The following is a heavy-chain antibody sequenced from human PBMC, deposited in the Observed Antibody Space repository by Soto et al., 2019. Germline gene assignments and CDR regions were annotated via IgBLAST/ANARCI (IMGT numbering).Heavy chain of an antibody. CDR3: ARTLGERSRSPFFDY. D-gene: IGHD1-1*01. CDR1: GGSVNNGDYY. CDR2: IYYSGNT. J-gene: IGHJ4*02. Sequence: SETLSLTCAVFGGSVNNGDYYWTWIRQPPGKGLEWIGYIYYSGNTYYNPSLKSRLTISVDTSKNQFSLKLSSVTAADTAVYYSARTLGERSRSPFFDYWGQGALVTVSS. V-gene: IGHV4-30-4*01.